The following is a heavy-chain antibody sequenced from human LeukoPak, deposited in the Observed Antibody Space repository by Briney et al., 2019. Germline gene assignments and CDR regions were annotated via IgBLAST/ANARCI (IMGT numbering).Heavy chain of an antibody. CDR3: ARAFRDDYGDSSGFDY. V-gene: IGHV3-53*05. D-gene: IGHD4-17*01. Sequence: GGSLRLSCAASGFTVSSNYMSWVRQAPGKGLEWVSVIYSGGSTYYADSVKGRFTISRDDSKNTLYLQMNSLRAEDTAVYYCARAFRDDYGDSSGFDYWGQGTLVTVSS. CDR2: IYSGGST. CDR1: GFTVSSNY. J-gene: IGHJ4*02.